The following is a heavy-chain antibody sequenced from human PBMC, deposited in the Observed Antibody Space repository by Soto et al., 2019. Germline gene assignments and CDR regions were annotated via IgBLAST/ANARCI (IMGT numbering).Heavy chain of an antibody. CDR3: GRDPAYVLAG. V-gene: IGHV3-74*01. Sequence: GWSLRLSCAASGFTFSSYWMHWVRQAPGKGLVWVSHINGDGSTTRYADSVKGRFTISRDNAKNTLYLQMNNLRAEDTAVYYFGRDPAYVLAGWGQGTTVTVSS. J-gene: IGHJ6*02. D-gene: IGHD2-2*01. CDR2: INGDGSTT. CDR1: GFTFSSYW.